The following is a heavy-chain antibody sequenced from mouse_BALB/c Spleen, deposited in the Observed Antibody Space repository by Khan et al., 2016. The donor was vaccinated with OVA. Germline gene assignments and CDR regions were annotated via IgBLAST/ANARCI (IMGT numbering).Heavy chain of an antibody. CDR3: ARLTAY. J-gene: IGHJ3*01. Sequence: QVQLKQSGPEVVRPGVSVKISCKGSGYTFTDYSMHWLKQSHAQRLEWIGVISTDNGNTNYNQKFKGKATMTVDRSSNTAYMELTRLTSDESAIYFCARLTAYWGQGTPVTVSA. CDR1: GYTFTDYS. CDR2: ISTDNGNT. V-gene: IGHV1S137*01.